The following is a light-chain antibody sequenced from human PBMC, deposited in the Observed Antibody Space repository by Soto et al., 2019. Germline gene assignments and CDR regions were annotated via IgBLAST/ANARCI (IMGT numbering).Light chain of an antibody. V-gene: IGKV1-5*01. CDR3: QHYNSYPWT. J-gene: IGKJ1*01. Sequence: DIQMTQSPSTLSASVGDRVTITCRASQSISSWLAWYQQKPGKAPKVLIYDASNLESGAPSRFSGTGSGTEFTLTISSLQPDDFATYYCQHYNSYPWTFGQGTKVEIK. CDR1: QSISSW. CDR2: DAS.